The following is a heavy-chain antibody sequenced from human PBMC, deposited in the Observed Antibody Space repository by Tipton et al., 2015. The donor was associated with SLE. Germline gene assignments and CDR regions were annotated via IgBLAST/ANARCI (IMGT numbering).Heavy chain of an antibody. CDR1: GGCIINGGYC. J-gene: IGHJ5*02. D-gene: IGHD1-1*01. CDR2: IDYSGNT. V-gene: IGHV4-31*03. Sequence: TLSLPCTVSGGCIINGGYCWSWIRQHPGKGLEWIGYIDYSGNTYYKSSLKSRITVSLYTSRNQFSLQLRSVAAADTAVYYCAVGTRWFDPWGQGTLVTVSS. CDR3: AVGTRWFDP.